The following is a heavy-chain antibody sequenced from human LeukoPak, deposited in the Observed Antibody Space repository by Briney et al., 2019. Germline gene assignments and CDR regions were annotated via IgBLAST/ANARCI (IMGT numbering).Heavy chain of an antibody. J-gene: IGHJ4*02. CDR2: INHSGST. CDR3: ASKKTEGYDSSGYF. D-gene: IGHD3-22*01. V-gene: IGHV4-34*01. Sequence: SETLSLTCTVSGGSISSYYWSWIRQPPGKGLEWIGEINHSGSTNYNPSLKSRVTISVDTSKNQFSLKLSSVTAADTAVYYCASKKTEGYDSSGYFWGQGTLVTVSS. CDR1: GGSISSYY.